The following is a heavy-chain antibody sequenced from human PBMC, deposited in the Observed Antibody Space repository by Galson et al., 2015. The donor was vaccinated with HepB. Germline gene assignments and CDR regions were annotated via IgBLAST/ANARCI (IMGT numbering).Heavy chain of an antibody. CDR2: ISGRGSST. CDR3: AKDHGGSSSWLLDY. Sequence: SLRLSCATSGFTFSTYAMSWVRQAPGKGLEWVSAISGRGSSTYYADSVKGRFTISRDNSKSTLYLQMNSLRAEDTAVYYCAKDHGGSSSWLLDYWGQGTLVTVSS. CDR1: GFTFSTYA. V-gene: IGHV3-23*01. J-gene: IGHJ4*02. D-gene: IGHD6-13*01.